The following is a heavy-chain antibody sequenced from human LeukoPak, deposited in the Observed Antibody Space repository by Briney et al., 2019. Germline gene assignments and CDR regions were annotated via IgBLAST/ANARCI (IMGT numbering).Heavy chain of an antibody. CDR3: ARRGRITIFGVENVNWFDP. J-gene: IGHJ5*02. CDR1: GGSISSSSYY. D-gene: IGHD3-3*01. Sequence: SETLSLTCTVSGGSISSSSYYWGWIRQPPGKGLEWIGSIYYSGTTYYNPSLKSRVTISVDTSKNQFSLKLSSVTAADTAVYYCARRGRITIFGVENVNWFDPWGQGTLVTVSS. CDR2: IYYSGTT. V-gene: IGHV4-39*07.